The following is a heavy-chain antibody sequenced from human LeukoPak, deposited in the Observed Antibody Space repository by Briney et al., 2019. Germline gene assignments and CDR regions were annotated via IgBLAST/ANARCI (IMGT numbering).Heavy chain of an antibody. CDR1: GFTFSSYA. CDR2: ISGSGGST. Sequence: PGGSLRLSCAASGFTFSSYAMSWVRQAPGKGLEWVPAISGSGGSTYYADSVKGRFTISRDNSKNTLYLQMNSLRAEDTAVYYCAKDPSSIAARPYWFDPWGQGTLVTVSS. V-gene: IGHV3-23*01. D-gene: IGHD6-6*01. J-gene: IGHJ5*02. CDR3: AKDPSSIAARPYWFDP.